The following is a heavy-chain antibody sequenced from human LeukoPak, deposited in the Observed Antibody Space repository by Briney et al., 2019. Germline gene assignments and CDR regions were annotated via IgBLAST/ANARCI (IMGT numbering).Heavy chain of an antibody. CDR1: GGSISSSSYY. CDR2: IYYSGST. D-gene: IGHD3-10*01. CDR3: ARLLYYGPGTSRLGFDP. Sequence: SETLSLTCTVSGGSISSSSYYWGWIRQPPGKGLEWIGSIYYSGSTYYNPSLKSRVTISVDTSKNQFPLKLSSVTAADSGVFCCARLLYYGPGTSRLGFDPWGQGTLVTVSS. V-gene: IGHV4-39*01. J-gene: IGHJ5*02.